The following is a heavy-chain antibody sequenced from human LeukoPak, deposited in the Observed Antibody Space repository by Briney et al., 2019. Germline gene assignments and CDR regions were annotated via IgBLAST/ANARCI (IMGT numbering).Heavy chain of an antibody. J-gene: IGHJ4*02. CDR2: IEPSDSYT. D-gene: IGHD6-19*01. CDR3: ARSGESGWLGKSDY. Sequence: GESLKISCNGSGYSFTSYWISWVRQMPGKGLEWMGRIEPSDSYTNYRPSFQGHVTISADKSISTAYLQCSSLKASDTAMYYCARSGESGWLGKSDYWGQGTLATVSS. V-gene: IGHV5-10-1*01. CDR1: GYSFTSYW.